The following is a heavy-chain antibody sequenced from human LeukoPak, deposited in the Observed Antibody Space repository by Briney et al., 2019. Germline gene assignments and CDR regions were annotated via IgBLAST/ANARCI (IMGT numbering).Heavy chain of an antibody. CDR1: GFTFSSYG. CDR2: IWSDGSQM. J-gene: IGHJ4*02. D-gene: IGHD3-16*01. Sequence: GGSLRLSCAASGFTFSSYGMHWVRQAPGKGLEWVTVIWSDGSQMYYADSVKGRFTISRDNSKNTLSLQMDSLRAEDTAIYYCARRGSKTYDFDFWGQGTLVTVSS. V-gene: IGHV3-33*08. CDR3: ARRGSKTYDFDF.